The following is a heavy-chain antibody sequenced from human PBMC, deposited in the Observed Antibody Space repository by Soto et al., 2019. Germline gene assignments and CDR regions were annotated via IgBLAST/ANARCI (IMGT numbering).Heavy chain of an antibody. Sequence: LRLSCAASGFTFSSYAMSWVRQAPGKGLEWVSSINAVDEYTKYADSVKGRFTISRDNPKNTVYLQMNSLRAEDTAVYYCAKNFYFDSWGQGTLVTVSS. J-gene: IGHJ4*02. CDR3: AKNFYFDS. CDR1: GFTFSSYA. V-gene: IGHV3-23*01. CDR2: INAVDEYT.